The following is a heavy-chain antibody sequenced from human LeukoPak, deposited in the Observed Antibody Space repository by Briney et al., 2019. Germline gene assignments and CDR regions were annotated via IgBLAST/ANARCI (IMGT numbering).Heavy chain of an antibody. CDR3: ARGGIQVSGIDEFDY. CDR1: GFTFIDYD. Sequence: PGGSLRLPCAASGFTFIDYDMHWVRQVIGKGLEWVSAIGTRGDTHYSGSVKGRFTISRENAESSLYLQMNSLRAEDTAVYYCARGGIQVSGIDEFDYWGQGTLVTVSS. J-gene: IGHJ4*02. D-gene: IGHD6-19*01. V-gene: IGHV3-13*01. CDR2: IGTRGDT.